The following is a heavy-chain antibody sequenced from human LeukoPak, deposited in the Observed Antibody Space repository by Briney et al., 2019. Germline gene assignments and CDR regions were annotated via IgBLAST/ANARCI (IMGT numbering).Heavy chain of an antibody. CDR1: GYTFTSYG. Sequence: ASVKVSCKASGYTFTSYGISWVRQAPGQGLEWMGWISAYNGNTNYAQKLQGRVTMTTDTSTSTAYMELRSLRSDDTAVYYCARDLAVFEANDAITNYFDYWGQGTLVTVSS. V-gene: IGHV1-18*01. D-gene: IGHD6-19*01. J-gene: IGHJ4*02. CDR2: ISAYNGNT. CDR3: ARDLAVFEANDAITNYFDY.